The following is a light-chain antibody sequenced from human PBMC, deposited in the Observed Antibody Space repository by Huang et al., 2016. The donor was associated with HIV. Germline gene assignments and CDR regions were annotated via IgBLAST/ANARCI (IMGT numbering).Light chain of an antibody. CDR3: QQSYTTPRT. V-gene: IGKV1-39*01. Sequence: DIRLTQSPSSLSASVGDRVTITCRASQRITSYLNWYQQKPGKAPKLLIFAASNLHTGVPSRFSGSGSGTDVTLTISSLQPEDFATYYCQQSYTTPRTFGQGTKLEIK. CDR1: QRITSY. CDR2: AAS. J-gene: IGKJ2*01.